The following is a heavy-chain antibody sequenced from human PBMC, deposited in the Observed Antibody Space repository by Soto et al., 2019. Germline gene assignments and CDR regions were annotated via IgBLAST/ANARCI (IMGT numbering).Heavy chain of an antibody. CDR2: IIPIFGTT. CDR3: ARDPRQDCSGETCYYS. D-gene: IGHD2-15*01. V-gene: IGHV1-69*13. CDR1: GDTLSSYV. J-gene: IGHJ4*02. Sequence: VKVSCKASGDTLSSYVISWVRQAPGQGLEWRGGIIPIFGTTTYGEKFQGRVTITADESTSTTYMELSSLKSEDTAVYYCARDPRQDCSGETCYYSWGQGTLVTVSS.